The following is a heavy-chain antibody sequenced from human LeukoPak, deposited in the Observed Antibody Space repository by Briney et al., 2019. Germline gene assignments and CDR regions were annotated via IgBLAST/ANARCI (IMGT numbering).Heavy chain of an antibody. J-gene: IGHJ5*02. CDR2: IYYSGST. D-gene: IGHD6-13*01. CDR3: ASISQQLVTGAWFDP. Sequence: SETLSLTCTVSGGSISSSNYYWGWIRQAPGKGLEWIGSIYYSGSTYYNPSLKSRVTISVDTSKNQFSLKLSSVTAAGTAVYYCASISQQLVTGAWFDPWGQGTLVTVSS. CDR1: GGSISSSNYY. V-gene: IGHV4-39*01.